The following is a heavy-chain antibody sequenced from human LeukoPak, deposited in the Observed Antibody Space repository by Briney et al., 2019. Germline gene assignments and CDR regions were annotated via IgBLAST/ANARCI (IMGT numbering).Heavy chain of an antibody. CDR3: AKDFLWGGTSPENYFHY. J-gene: IGHJ4*02. CDR2: ISGSGGST. D-gene: IGHD2-2*01. V-gene: IGHV3-23*01. CDR1: GFTFSSYA. Sequence: GGSLTLSCAASGFTFSSYAMSWVRQAPGKGLEWVSAISGSGGSTYYADSVRGRFTISRDNSKNTLYLQMHSLRAEDTAVYYCAKDFLWGGTSPENYFHYWGQGTLVTASS.